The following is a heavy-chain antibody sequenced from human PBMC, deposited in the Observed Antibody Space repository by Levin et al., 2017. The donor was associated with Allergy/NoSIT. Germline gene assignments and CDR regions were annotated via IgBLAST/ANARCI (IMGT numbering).Heavy chain of an antibody. CDR2: IVGSGSAT. D-gene: IGHD3-10*01. Sequence: GASVKVSCAASGFTFSTYTMSWVRQAPGKGLEWVSAIVGSGSATDYADSVKGRFTISRDNSKDTLYLQMNSLRVEDTAIYYCAKASTIVVPRDAYDIWGRGTMVTVSS. CDR1: GFTFSTYT. CDR3: AKASTIVVPRDAYDI. J-gene: IGHJ3*02. V-gene: IGHV3-23*01.